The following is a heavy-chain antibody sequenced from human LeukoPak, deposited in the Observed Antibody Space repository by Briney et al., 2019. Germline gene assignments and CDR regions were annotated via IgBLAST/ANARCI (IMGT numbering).Heavy chain of an antibody. CDR2: ISYDGTNK. D-gene: IGHD6-13*01. CDR1: GFTFSNCA. Sequence: GGSLRLSCEASGFTFSNCAMHWVRQAPGKGLEWVAVISYDGTNKYYADSVKGRFTISRDNPKNTLYLQMNSLRAEDTAVYYCARDMGSSWYFDYWGQGTLVTVSS. J-gene: IGHJ4*02. V-gene: IGHV3-30-3*01. CDR3: ARDMGSSWYFDY.